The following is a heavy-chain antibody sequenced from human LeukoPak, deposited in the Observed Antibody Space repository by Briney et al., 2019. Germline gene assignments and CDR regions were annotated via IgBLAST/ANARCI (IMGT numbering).Heavy chain of an antibody. CDR2: INHSGST. Sequence: SETLSLTCAVYGGSFSGYYWSWIRQPPGKGLEWIGEINHSGSTNYNPSLKSRVTISVDTSKNQFSLKLSSVTAADTAAYYCARSPFIVGATSWFDPWGQGTLVTVSS. CDR3: ARSPFIVGATSWFDP. J-gene: IGHJ5*02. CDR1: GGSFSGYY. D-gene: IGHD1-26*01. V-gene: IGHV4-34*01.